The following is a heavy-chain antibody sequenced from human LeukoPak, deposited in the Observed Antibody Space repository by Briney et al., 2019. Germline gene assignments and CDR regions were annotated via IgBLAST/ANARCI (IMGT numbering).Heavy chain of an antibody. J-gene: IGHJ5*02. D-gene: IGHD2-21*02. Sequence: PSQTLSLTCAVSGGSISSGGYSWSWIRRPPGKGLEWIGYIYHSGSTYYNPSLKSRVTISVDRSKNQFSLKLSSVTAADTAVYYCARSYCGGDCYTQNWFDPWGQGTLVTVSS. CDR3: ARSYCGGDCYTQNWFDP. CDR2: IYHSGST. CDR1: GGSISSGGYS. V-gene: IGHV4-30-2*01.